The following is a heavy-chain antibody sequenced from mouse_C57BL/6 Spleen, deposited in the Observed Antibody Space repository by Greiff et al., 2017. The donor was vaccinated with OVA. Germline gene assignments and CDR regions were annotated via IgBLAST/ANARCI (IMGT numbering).Heavy chain of an antibody. J-gene: IGHJ1*03. CDR2: IYPRSGNT. D-gene: IGHD1-1*01. V-gene: IGHV1-81*01. CDR1: GYTFTSYG. CDR3: ARGDYGSSYGYFDV. Sequence: QVQLQQSGAELARPGASVKLSCKASGYTFTSYGISWVKQRTGQGLEWIGEIYPRSGNTYYDEKFKGKATLTADKSSSTAYMELRSLTSEDSAVYFCARGDYGSSYGYFDVWGTGTTVTVSS.